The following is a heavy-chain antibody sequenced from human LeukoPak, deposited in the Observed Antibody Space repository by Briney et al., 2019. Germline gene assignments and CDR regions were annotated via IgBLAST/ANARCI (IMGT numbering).Heavy chain of an antibody. J-gene: IGHJ5*02. CDR3: ARRLTQYDCFDP. V-gene: IGHV6-1*01. D-gene: IGHD2-2*01. Sequence: SQTLSLACAISGDSVSSNSVTWNWIRQSPSRGLEWLGRTYYRSTWYNDYAVSVRGRITVNPDTSKNQFSLHLNPVTPEDTAVYYCARRLTQYDCFDPWGQGILVTVSS. CDR1: GDSVSSNSVT. CDR2: TYYRSTWYN.